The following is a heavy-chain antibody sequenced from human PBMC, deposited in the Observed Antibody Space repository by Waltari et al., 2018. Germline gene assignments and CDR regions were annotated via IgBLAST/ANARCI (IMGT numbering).Heavy chain of an antibody. CDR1: GGSFSGYY. CDR2: ITHTGKT. D-gene: IGHD1-1*01. CDR3: ARERQLELGRTGVLDP. V-gene: IGHV4-34*02. Sequence: QVRLEQWGAGLLKPSETLSLTCAVYGGSFSGYYWSWIRRSPEKGLEWIGEITHTGKTNYNPSLRGRITMSVDTSKNQFSLKMTSVTAADTALYYCARERQLELGRTGVLDPWSRGTPVTV. J-gene: IGHJ5*02.